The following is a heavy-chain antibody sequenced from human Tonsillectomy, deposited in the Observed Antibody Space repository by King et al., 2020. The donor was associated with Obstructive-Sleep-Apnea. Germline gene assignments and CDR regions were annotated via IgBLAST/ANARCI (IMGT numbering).Heavy chain of an antibody. J-gene: IGHJ6*02. V-gene: IGHV3-9*01. D-gene: IGHD6-13*01. CDR3: TKGSSSSWYWDYGMDV. CDR1: GFTFADYA. CDR2: INWNSGNI. Sequence: VQLVESGGGLVQPGTSLRLSCSASGFTFADYAMHWVRRAPGKGLEWVSSINWNSGNIGYVDSVKGRFTVSRDNARNSLFLEMNSLRTEDTALYYCTKGSSSSWYWDYGMDVWGQGTTVTGS.